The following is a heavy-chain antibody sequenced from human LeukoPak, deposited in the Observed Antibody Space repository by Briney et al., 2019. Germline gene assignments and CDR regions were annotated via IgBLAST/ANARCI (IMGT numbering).Heavy chain of an antibody. V-gene: IGHV1-2*02. CDR2: INPNSGGT. J-gene: IGHJ4*02. CDR3: ARVLVDTAMAYDH. CDR1: GYTFTGYY. Sequence: ASVKVSCKASGYTFTGYYMHWVRQAPGQGLEWMGWINPNSGGTNYAQKFQGRVTMTRDTSISTAYMELSRLRSDDTAVYYCARVLVDTAMAYDHWGQGTLVTVSS. D-gene: IGHD5-18*01.